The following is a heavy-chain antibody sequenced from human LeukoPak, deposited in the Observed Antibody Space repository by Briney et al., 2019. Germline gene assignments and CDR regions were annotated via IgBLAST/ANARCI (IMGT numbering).Heavy chain of an antibody. CDR3: ASRRITIFGVASNDAFDI. Sequence: ASETLSLTCTVSGGSISSGDYYWSWIRQPPGKGLEWIGYIYYSGSTYYNPSPKSRVTISVDTSKNQFSLKLSSVTAADTAVYSCASRRITIFGVASNDAFDIWGQGTMVTVSS. D-gene: IGHD3-3*01. CDR2: IYYSGST. J-gene: IGHJ3*02. CDR1: GGSISSGDYY. V-gene: IGHV4-30-4*08.